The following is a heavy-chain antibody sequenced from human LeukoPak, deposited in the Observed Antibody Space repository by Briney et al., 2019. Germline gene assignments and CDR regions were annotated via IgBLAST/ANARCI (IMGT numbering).Heavy chain of an antibody. J-gene: IGHJ4*02. CDR2: ISGSGGNT. CDR1: GFTFSSYA. V-gene: IGHV3-23*01. Sequence: WGSLRLSCAASGFTFSSYAMSWVRQAPGKGLEWVSAISGSGGNTYYADSVKGRFTISRDNSKNTLYLQMNSLRAEDTAVYYCTKGGGVHSHSDWGQGTLVTVSS. CDR3: TKGGGVHSHSD. D-gene: IGHD2-15*01.